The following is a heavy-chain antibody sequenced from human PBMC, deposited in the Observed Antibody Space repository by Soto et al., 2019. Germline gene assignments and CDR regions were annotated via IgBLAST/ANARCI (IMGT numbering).Heavy chain of an antibody. CDR1: GFTFSSYS. Sequence: GGSLRLSCAASGFTFSSYSMNWVRQAPGKGLEWVSSISSSSSYIYYADSVKGRFTISRDNAKNSLYLQMNSLRAEDTAVYYCAIDSPEFRGGDDAFDIWGQGTMVTVSS. D-gene: IGHD3-10*01. V-gene: IGHV3-21*01. CDR3: AIDSPEFRGGDDAFDI. J-gene: IGHJ3*02. CDR2: ISSSSSYI.